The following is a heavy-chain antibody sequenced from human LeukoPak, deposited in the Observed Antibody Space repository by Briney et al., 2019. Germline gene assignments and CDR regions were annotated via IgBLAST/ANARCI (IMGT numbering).Heavy chain of an antibody. D-gene: IGHD3-22*01. CDR2: IYYSGTI. CDR1: GDSITSSSYL. V-gene: IGHV4-39*07. Sequence: PSETLSLTCTVSGDSITSSSYLWGWIRQPPGKGLEWIGSIYYSGTIYYNPSLKSRVTISIHTSKNQLSLKLTSVTAADAAVYYCAKALYYYDTSRPFDLWGQGTLVTVSS. J-gene: IGHJ4*02. CDR3: AKALYYYDTSRPFDL.